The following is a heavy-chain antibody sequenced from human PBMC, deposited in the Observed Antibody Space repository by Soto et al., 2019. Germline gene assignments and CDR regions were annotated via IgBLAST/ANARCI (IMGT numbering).Heavy chain of an antibody. J-gene: IGHJ4*02. Sequence: SETLSLTCTVSGGSISSYYWSWIRQPPGKGLEWIGYIYYSGSTNYNPSLKSRVTISVDTSKNQFSLKLSSVTAADTAVYYCAREIAAGLDYWGQGTLVTVSS. CDR1: GGSISSYY. V-gene: IGHV4-59*01. D-gene: IGHD6-13*01. CDR3: AREIAAGLDY. CDR2: IYYSGST.